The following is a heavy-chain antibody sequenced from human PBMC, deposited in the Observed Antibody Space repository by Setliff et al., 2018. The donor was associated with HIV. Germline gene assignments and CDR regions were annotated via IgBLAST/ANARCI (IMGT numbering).Heavy chain of an antibody. Sequence: LRLSCAASGFTFSNYAMNWVRQAPGTGLEWVSAISGSGGSTHYADSVKGRFTISRDNSKNTLYLQMNSLRAEDTAVYYCAKGYSGYDCTLDYWGQGTPVTVSS. CDR3: AKGYSGYDCTLDY. CDR2: ISGSGGST. V-gene: IGHV3-23*01. J-gene: IGHJ4*02. D-gene: IGHD5-12*01. CDR1: GFTFSNYA.